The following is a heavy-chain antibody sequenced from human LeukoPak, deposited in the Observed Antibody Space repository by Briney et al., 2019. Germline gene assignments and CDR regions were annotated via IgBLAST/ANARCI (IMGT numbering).Heavy chain of an antibody. D-gene: IGHD2-15*01. CDR2: INQDGREK. J-gene: IGHJ4*02. CDR1: GFSFSSYW. V-gene: IGHV3-7*01. CDR3: ASGVVAATPPY. Sequence: GGSLRLSCAASGFSFSSYWMSWVRQAPGKGLEWVANINQDGREKYYVDSAKGRFTISRDNSKNTLYLQMNSLRAEDTAVYYCASGVVAATPPYWGQGTLVTVSS.